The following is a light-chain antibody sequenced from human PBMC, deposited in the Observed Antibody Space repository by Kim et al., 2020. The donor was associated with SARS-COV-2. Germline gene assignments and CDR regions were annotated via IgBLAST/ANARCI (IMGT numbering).Light chain of an antibody. CDR3: QQYNNWPLT. V-gene: IGKV3-15*01. CDR1: QSVSSN. CDR2: GAS. J-gene: IGKJ4*01. Sequence: VFPGEKATPSRRASQSVSSNLAWYQQKPGQAPRLLIYGASTRATGIPARFSGSGSGTEFTLTISSLQSEDFAVYYCQQYNNWPLTFGGGTKVEI.